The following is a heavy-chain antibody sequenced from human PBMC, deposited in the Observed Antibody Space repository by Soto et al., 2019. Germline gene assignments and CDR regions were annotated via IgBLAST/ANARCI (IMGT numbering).Heavy chain of an antibody. CDR3: ARAAGGRNYYDSSGYYGGYFDY. D-gene: IGHD3-22*01. CDR1: GGSISSGCYY. V-gene: IGHV4-31*03. J-gene: IGHJ4*02. Sequence: QVQLQESGPGLVKPSQTLSLTCTVSGGSISSGCYYWSWIRQHPGKGLEWIGYIYYSGSTYYNPSLKSRVTISVDTSKNQFSLKLSSVTAADTAVYYCARAAGGRNYYDSSGYYGGYFDYWGQGTLVTVSS. CDR2: IYYSGST.